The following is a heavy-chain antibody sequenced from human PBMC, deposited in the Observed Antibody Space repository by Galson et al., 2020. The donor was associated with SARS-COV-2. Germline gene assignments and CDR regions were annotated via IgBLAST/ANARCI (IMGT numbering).Heavy chain of an antibody. CDR2: VYPSGTT. J-gene: IGHJ2*01. V-gene: IGHV4-38-2*02. D-gene: IGHD3-22*01. Sequence: ESLKISCTVSGYSVSTTNYWGWVRQPPGRGLEWSGSVYPSGTTYYNPSLKSRVTISVDTSKNQFSLRLDSVTAADTALYYCARQGVNMIVLVTVPGWYFDLWGRGTLVTVSS. CDR3: ARQGVNMIVLVTVPGWYFDL. CDR1: GYSVSTTNY.